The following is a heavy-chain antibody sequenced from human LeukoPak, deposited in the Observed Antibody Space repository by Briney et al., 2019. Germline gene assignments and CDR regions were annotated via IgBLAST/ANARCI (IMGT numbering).Heavy chain of an antibody. CDR2: ISGSGGST. Sequence: GGFLRLSCAVSGFTFSSYAMSWVRQAPGKGLEWVSAISGSGGSTYYADSVKGRFTISRDNSKNTLYLQMNSLRAEDTAVYYCARDPGYSYGYDYWGQGTLVTVSS. CDR3: ARDPGYSYGYDY. J-gene: IGHJ4*02. V-gene: IGHV3-23*01. CDR1: GFTFSSYA. D-gene: IGHD5-18*01.